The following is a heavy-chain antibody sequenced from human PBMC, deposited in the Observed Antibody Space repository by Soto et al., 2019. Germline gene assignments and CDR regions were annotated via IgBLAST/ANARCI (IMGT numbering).Heavy chain of an antibody. CDR2: ISAYNGNT. CDR1: GYTFTSYG. CDR3: ARDPQGVVAAGWFDP. Sequence: QVQLVQSGAEVKKPGASVKVFCKASGYTFTSYGISWVRQAPGQGLEWMGWISAYNGNTNYAQKLQGRVTMTTDTSTSTAYTELRSLRSDDTAVYYCARDPQGVVAAGWFDPWGQGTLVTVSS. D-gene: IGHD2-15*01. J-gene: IGHJ5*02. V-gene: IGHV1-18*01.